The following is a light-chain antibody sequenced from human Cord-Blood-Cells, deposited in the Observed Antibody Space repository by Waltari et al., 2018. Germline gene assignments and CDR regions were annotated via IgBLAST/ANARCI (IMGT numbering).Light chain of an antibody. Sequence: DIQMTQSPSSLSASVGDRVTITCRASQSISSYLNWYQQKPGKAPKLLIYAASSLQSGVPSRFSGSGSGTDFTLTISSLQPEDFATYYCQQSYSTRRTFGQGTEVEIK. CDR1: QSISSY. J-gene: IGKJ1*01. V-gene: IGKV1-39*01. CDR2: AAS. CDR3: QQSYSTRRT.